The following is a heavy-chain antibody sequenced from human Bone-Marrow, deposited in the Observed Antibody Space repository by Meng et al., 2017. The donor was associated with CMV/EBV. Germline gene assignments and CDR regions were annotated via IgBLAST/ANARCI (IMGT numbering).Heavy chain of an antibody. D-gene: IGHD6-19*01. V-gene: IGHV1-2*02. CDR3: ATHSSGWPYYFYY. CDR2: INPNSGGT. CDR1: GYTFTGYY. Sequence: ASVKVSCKASGYTFTGYYMHWVRQAPGQGLEWMGWINPNSGGTNYAQKFQGRVTMTRDTSISTAYMELSRLRSDDTAVYYCATHSSGWPYYFYYWGQGTLVTVSS. J-gene: IGHJ4*02.